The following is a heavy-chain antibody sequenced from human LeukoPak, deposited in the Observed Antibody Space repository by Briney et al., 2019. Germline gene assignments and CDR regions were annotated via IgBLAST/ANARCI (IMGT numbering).Heavy chain of an antibody. Sequence: GGSLRPSCAASGFTFSSYGMHWVRQAPGKGLEWVAVSYDGSNKYYADSVKGRFTISRDNSKNTLYLQMNSLRAEDTAVYYCAKDFKLNSIAVAGTMGYWGQGTLVTVSS. D-gene: IGHD6-19*01. J-gene: IGHJ4*02. CDR2: SYDGSNK. CDR1: GFTFSSYG. V-gene: IGHV3-30*18. CDR3: AKDFKLNSIAVAGTMGY.